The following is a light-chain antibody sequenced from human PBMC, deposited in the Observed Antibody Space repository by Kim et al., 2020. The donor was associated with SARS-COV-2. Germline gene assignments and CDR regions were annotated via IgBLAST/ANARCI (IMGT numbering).Light chain of an antibody. CDR3: QQYYDTPLT. V-gene: IGKV4-1*01. CDR2: WAS. Sequence: DIVVTQSPDSLAVSLGERATINCKSSQSVLFSSNNKNYLGWNQQKPGQPPKLLIYWASTRESGVPDRFSGSGSGTDFTLTISSLQAEDVAVYFCQQYYDTPLTFGGGTKVDIK. CDR1: QSVLFSSNNKNY. J-gene: IGKJ4*01.